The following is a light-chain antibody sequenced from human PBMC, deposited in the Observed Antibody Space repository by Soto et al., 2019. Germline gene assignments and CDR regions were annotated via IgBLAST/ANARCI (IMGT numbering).Light chain of an antibody. CDR3: QQYGSLSCT. CDR2: GAS. V-gene: IGKV3-20*01. J-gene: IGKJ1*01. Sequence: DIGWTQSPGTLSLSPGERATLSCRASQRVSSNYLAWYQQRPCQAPRLLIYGASTRAAGFPDRLSGSGSGTDFTLTISSLEHADLAVYYCQQYGSLSCTFGQGTTFEIK. CDR1: QRVSSNY.